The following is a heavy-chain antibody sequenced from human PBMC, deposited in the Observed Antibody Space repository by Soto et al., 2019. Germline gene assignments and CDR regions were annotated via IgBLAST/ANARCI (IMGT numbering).Heavy chain of an antibody. CDR1: GGTFSSYT. CDR3: ARTHRSGLLWFGELLGWFDP. Sequence: SVKVSCKASGGTFSSYTISWVRQAPGQGLEWKGKIIPILGIANYAQKFQGRVTITADKSTSTAYLELSSLRSEDTAVYYCARTHRSGLLWFGELLGWFDPWGQGTLVTVSS. CDR2: IIPILGIA. D-gene: IGHD3-10*01. J-gene: IGHJ5*02. V-gene: IGHV1-69*02.